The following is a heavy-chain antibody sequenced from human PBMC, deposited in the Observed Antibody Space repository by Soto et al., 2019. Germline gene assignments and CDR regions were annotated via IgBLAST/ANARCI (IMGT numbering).Heavy chain of an antibody. D-gene: IGHD2-21*01. CDR3: ARGIATGQLDP. CDR2: INPDNGNT. V-gene: IGHV1-3*01. CDR1: GYTFTSYT. J-gene: IGHJ5*02. Sequence: QVQLVQSGAEVKKPGASVKISCKASGYTFTSYTMNWVRQAPGQRLEWMGWINPDNGNTKSSQKFQDRVIITRDTYASTAYMDLGSMRSEDTAVYYCARGIATGQLDPWGQGTLVTVSS.